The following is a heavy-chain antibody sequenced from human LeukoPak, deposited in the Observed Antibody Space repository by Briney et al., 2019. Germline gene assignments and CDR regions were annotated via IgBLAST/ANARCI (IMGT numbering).Heavy chain of an antibody. CDR3: ARWAWELRGSFDY. CDR2: IYSGGST. D-gene: IGHD1-26*01. Sequence: PGGSLRLSCAASGFTVSSNYMSWVRQAPGKGLEWVSVIYSGGSTYYADSVKGRFTISRDNSKNTLYLQMNSLRAGDTAVYYCARWAWELRGSFDYWGQGTLVTVSS. J-gene: IGHJ4*02. V-gene: IGHV3-53*01. CDR1: GFTVSSNY.